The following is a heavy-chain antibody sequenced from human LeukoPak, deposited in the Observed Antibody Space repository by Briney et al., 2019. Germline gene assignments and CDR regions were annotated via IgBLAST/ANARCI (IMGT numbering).Heavy chain of an antibody. V-gene: IGHV3-23*01. D-gene: IGHD5-18*01. CDR2: TSGSGRSI. CDR3: AKDQGIQLWLKYFQH. Sequence: PGGSLRLSCAASGLTFSSYAMSWVRQAPGKGLEWVSGTSGSGRSIHYADSVKGRFTISRDNSKSTLYLQMNSLRAEDTAVYYCAKDQGIQLWLKYFQHWGQGTLVTVSS. CDR1: GLTFSSYA. J-gene: IGHJ1*01.